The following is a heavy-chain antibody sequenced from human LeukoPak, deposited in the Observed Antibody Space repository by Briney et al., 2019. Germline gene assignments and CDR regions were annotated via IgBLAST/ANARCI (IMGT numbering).Heavy chain of an antibody. J-gene: IGHJ4*02. CDR1: GFTVSSNY. D-gene: IGHD5-18*01. Sequence: GGSLRLSCAASGFTVSSNYMSWVRQAPGKGLEWVSVIYSGGSTYYADSVKGRFTISRDNSKNTLYLQMNSLRAEDTAVYYCARAGFLRGYSYGPSDYWGQGTLVTVSS. CDR3: ARAGFLRGYSYGPSDY. CDR2: IYSGGST. V-gene: IGHV3-53*01.